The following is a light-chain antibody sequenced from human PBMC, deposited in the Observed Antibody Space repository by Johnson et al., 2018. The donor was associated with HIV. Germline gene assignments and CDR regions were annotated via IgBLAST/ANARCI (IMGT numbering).Light chain of an antibody. V-gene: IGLV1-51*02. CDR1: SSNIGNNY. Sequence: QSMLTQPPSVSAAPGQKVTISCSGSSSNIGNNYVSWYQQFPGTSPKLLIYENNKRPSGIPDRFSGSKSGTSATLALTGLQAGDEADYYCETWDSSLSACFGTWTKVTVL. J-gene: IGLJ1*01. CDR3: ETWDSSLSAC. CDR2: ENN.